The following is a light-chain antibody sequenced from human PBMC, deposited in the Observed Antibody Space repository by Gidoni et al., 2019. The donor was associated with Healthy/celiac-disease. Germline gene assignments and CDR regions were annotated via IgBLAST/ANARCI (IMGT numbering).Light chain of an antibody. CDR3: QQYNNWPLT. CDR2: GAS. Sequence: MVMPQSPATLSVSPGERATLSCRASQSVSSNLAWYQQKPDQAPRLLIYGASTRATGIPARFSGSGSGTEFTLTISSLQSEDFAVYYCQQYNNWPLTFGGXTKVEIK. J-gene: IGKJ4*01. CDR1: QSVSSN. V-gene: IGKV3-15*01.